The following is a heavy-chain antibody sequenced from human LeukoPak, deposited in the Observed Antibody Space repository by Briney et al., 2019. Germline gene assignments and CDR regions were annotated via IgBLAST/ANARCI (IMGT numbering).Heavy chain of an antibody. CDR3: ARHEERASPWDYGDYADAFDI. V-gene: IGHV4-59*08. CDR1: GGSISSYY. CDR2: IYYSGST. J-gene: IGHJ3*02. Sequence: SETLSLTCTVSGGSISSYYWSWIRQPPGKGLEWIGYIYYSGSTNYNPSLKSRVTISVDTSKNQFSLKLSSVTAADTAVYYCARHEERASPWDYGDYADAFDIWGQGTMVTVSS. D-gene: IGHD4-17*01.